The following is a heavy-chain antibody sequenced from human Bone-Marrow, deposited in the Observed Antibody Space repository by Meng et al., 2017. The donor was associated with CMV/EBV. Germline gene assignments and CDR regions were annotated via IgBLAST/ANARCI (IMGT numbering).Heavy chain of an antibody. D-gene: IGHD3-22*01. Sequence: SVKVSCKASGGTFSSYAISWVRQAPGQGLEWMGGIIPIFGTANYAQKFQGRVTITTDESTSTAYMELSSLRSEDTAVYYCARGAYYYDSSGYYFDYWGQGTRVTVSS. CDR2: IIPIFGTA. CDR3: ARGAYYYDSSGYYFDY. CDR1: GGTFSSYA. J-gene: IGHJ4*02. V-gene: IGHV1-69*05.